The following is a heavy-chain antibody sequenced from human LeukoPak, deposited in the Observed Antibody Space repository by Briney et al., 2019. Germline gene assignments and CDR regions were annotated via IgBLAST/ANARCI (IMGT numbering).Heavy chain of an antibody. V-gene: IGHV3-30-3*01. D-gene: IGHD6-19*01. CDR2: ISYDGSNK. Sequence: GGSLRLSCAASGFTFSSYVIYWVRQAPGKGLEWVALISYDGSNKYYADSVKGRFTISRDNSKNTLYLQMNSLRADDTAVYYCARDSGYSSGWYGAFDIWGQGTMVTVSS. CDR1: GFTFSSYV. J-gene: IGHJ3*02. CDR3: ARDSGYSSGWYGAFDI.